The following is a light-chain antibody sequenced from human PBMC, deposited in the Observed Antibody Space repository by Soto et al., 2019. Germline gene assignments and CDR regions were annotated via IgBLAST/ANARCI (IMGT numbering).Light chain of an antibody. V-gene: IGLV2-11*01. J-gene: IGLJ1*01. CDR2: AVT. Sequence: QSALTQPRSVSGSPGQSVTISCTGDSSDVGGYNYVSWYQQHPGKAPKLMIYAVTKRPSGVPDRFSGSKSGNTASLTISGLQAEDEADYYCCSYAGTTRVFGTGTKLTVL. CDR1: SSDVGGYNY. CDR3: CSYAGTTRV.